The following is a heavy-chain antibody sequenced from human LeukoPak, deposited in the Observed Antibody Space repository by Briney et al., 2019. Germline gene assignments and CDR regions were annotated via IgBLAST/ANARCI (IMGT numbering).Heavy chain of an antibody. V-gene: IGHV4-4*07. CDR1: GGSISSYY. D-gene: IGHD2-2*01. Sequence: SETLSLTCTVSGGSISSYYWSWIRQPAGKGLEWIGRIYTSGSTNYNPSLKSRVTMSVDTSKNQFSLKLSSVTAADTAVYYCARDIYCSSTSCYYYYGMHVWGQGTTVTVSS. J-gene: IGHJ6*02. CDR3: ARDIYCSSTSCYYYYGMHV. CDR2: IYTSGST.